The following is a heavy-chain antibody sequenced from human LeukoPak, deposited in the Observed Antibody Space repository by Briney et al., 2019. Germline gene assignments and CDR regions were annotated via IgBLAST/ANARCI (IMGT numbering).Heavy chain of an antibody. Sequence: ASVKVSCKAPGYTFTSYDINWVRQAPGQGLEWMGWISAYNGNTNYAQKLQGRVTMTRNTSISTAYMELSSLRSEDTAVYYCVRVGSGYSGYDWGYWGQGTLVTVSS. J-gene: IGHJ4*02. CDR3: VRVGSGYSGYDWGY. V-gene: IGHV1-8*01. D-gene: IGHD5-12*01. CDR1: GYTFTSYD. CDR2: ISAYNGNT.